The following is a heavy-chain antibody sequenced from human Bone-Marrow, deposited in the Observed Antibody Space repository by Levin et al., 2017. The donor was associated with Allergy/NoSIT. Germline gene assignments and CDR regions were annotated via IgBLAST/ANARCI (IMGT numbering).Heavy chain of an antibody. CDR3: VKAGYSEFSGGFWGY. Sequence: GGSLRLSCVASGFRFDDYTMYWVRQAPGKGLEWVSGISWNSGTIGYADSVKGRFTISRDNAQNSLYLQMNSLRTDDTALYYCVKAGYSEFSGGFWGYWGQGTLVIVSS. D-gene: IGHD5-18*01. J-gene: IGHJ4*02. CDR2: ISWNSGTI. V-gene: IGHV3-9*01. CDR1: GFRFDDYT.